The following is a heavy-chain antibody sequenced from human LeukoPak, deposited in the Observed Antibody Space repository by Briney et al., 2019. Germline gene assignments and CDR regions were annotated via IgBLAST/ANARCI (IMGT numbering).Heavy chain of an antibody. CDR3: ARDGSRIDNPEAGFDY. CDR2: ISGSGGST. Sequence: PGGSLRLSCAASGFXFSSYAMSWVRQAPGKGLEWVSAISGSGGSTYYADSVKGRFTISRDNSKNTLYLQMNSLRAEDTAVYYCARDGSRIDNPEAGFDYWGQGTLVTVSS. D-gene: IGHD2-2*03. CDR1: GFXFSSYA. V-gene: IGHV3-23*01. J-gene: IGHJ4*02.